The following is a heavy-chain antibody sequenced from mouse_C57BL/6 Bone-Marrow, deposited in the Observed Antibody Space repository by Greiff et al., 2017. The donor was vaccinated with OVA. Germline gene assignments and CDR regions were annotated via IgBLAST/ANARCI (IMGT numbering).Heavy chain of an antibody. J-gene: IGHJ3*01. CDR2: ISYDGSN. V-gene: IGHV3-6*01. Sequence: VQLQHSGPGLVKPSQSLSLTCSVTGYSITSGYYWNWIRQFPGNKLEWMGYISYDGSNNYNPSLKNRISITRDTSKNQFFLKLNYVTTEDTATYYCARTLYYYGRAFAYWGQGTLVTVSA. D-gene: IGHD1-1*01. CDR3: ARTLYYYGRAFAY. CDR1: GYSITSGYY.